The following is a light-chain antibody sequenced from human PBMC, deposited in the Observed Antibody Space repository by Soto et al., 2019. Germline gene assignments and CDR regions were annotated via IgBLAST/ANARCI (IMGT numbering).Light chain of an antibody. Sequence: DIQMTQSPSSLSASVGDRVTITCQASQDISNYLNWYQQKPGKAPKLLIYDASNLETGVPSRFSGSGSGTDFTCTISSLQPEDIATYYCQQYYNLPLTFGGGTKVEIK. J-gene: IGKJ4*01. CDR1: QDISNY. CDR2: DAS. V-gene: IGKV1-33*01. CDR3: QQYYNLPLT.